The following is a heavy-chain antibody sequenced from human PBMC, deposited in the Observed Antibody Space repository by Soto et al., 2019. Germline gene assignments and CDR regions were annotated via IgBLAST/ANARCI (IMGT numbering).Heavy chain of an antibody. CDR2: IIPIFGTA. CDR1: GGTFISYA. V-gene: IGHV1-69*06. D-gene: IGHD3-22*01. J-gene: IGHJ4*02. CDR3: AREHDYFDGSVYPRQGLDY. Sequence: QVQLVQSGAEVKKPGSSVKVSCKASGGTFISYAISWVRQAPGQGLEWMGGIIPIFGTANYAQKFQGRVTITADKSTSTAYMELSSLRSEDTAVYYCAREHDYFDGSVYPRQGLDYWGQGTLVTVSS.